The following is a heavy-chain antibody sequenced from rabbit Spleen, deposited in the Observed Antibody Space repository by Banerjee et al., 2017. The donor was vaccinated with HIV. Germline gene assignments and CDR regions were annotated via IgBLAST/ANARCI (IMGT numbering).Heavy chain of an antibody. CDR1: GFSFSNNYW. CDR2: IDAGRSHT. Sequence: QEQLEESGGDLVKPEGSLTLTCTASGFSFSNNYWICWVRQAPGKGLEWIGCIDAGRSHTYYASWAKGRFTISKTSSTTVTLQMTSLTAADTATYICARDFSSGSGWYLDLWGPGTLVTVS. D-gene: IGHD1-1*01. CDR3: ARDFSSGSGWYLDL. J-gene: IGHJ4*01. V-gene: IGHV1S45*01.